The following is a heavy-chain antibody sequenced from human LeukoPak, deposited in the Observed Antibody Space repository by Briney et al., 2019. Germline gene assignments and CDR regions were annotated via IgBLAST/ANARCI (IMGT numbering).Heavy chain of an antibody. CDR3: ARRAAVVGPLYYFDN. D-gene: IGHD6-19*01. J-gene: IGHJ4*02. CDR2: ISGDKTRT. Sequence: GASVKVSCKASGYTFTSYAMNWVRQAPGQGLEWMGWISGDKTRTNYAQNLQGRVTVTTDTSTSTAYVELRSLRSDDTATYYCARRAAVVGPLYYFDNWGQGTLITVSS. V-gene: IGHV1-18*01. CDR1: GYTFTSYA.